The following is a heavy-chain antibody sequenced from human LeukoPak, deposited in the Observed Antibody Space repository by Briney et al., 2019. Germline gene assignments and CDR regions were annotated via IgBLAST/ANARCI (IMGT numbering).Heavy chain of an antibody. CDR1: GFTFSSYA. CDR2: ISGSGGST. Sequence: GGSLRLSCAASGFTFSSYAMSWVRQAPGKGLEWVSAISGSGGSTYYADSVKGRFTISRDNSKNTLYLQMNSLRAEDTAVYYCAKTHYCSSTSCYVRWFDPWGQGTLVTVSS. J-gene: IGHJ5*02. CDR3: AKTHYCSSTSCYVRWFDP. V-gene: IGHV3-23*01. D-gene: IGHD2-2*01.